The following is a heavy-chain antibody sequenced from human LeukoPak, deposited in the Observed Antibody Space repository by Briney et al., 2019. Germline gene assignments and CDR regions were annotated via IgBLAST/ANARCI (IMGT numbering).Heavy chain of an antibody. CDR1: GFTFSSYA. Sequence: PGGSLRLSRAASGFTFSSYAMSWVRQAPGKGLEWVSAISGSGGSTYYADSVKGRFTISRDNSKNTLYLQTNSLRAEDTAVYYCAKDPIAVAQAYYFDYWGQGTLVTVSS. D-gene: IGHD6-19*01. V-gene: IGHV3-23*01. CDR3: AKDPIAVAQAYYFDY. J-gene: IGHJ4*02. CDR2: ISGSGGST.